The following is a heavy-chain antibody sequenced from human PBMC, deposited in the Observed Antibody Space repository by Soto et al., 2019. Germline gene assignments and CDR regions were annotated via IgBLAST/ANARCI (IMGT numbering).Heavy chain of an antibody. CDR2: IYYSGST. CDR1: CGSISNGGYY. J-gene: IGHJ5*02. Sequence: SETLSLTNTVSCGSISNGGYYWIWIRQNPGKGLEWIGYIYYSGSTYYNPSLKSRVTISVDTSKNQFSLKLSSVAAADTAVYYCARVLRGITMVRGVILGNWFDPWGQGTLVTVSS. V-gene: IGHV4-31*03. D-gene: IGHD3-10*01. CDR3: ARVLRGITMVRGVILGNWFDP.